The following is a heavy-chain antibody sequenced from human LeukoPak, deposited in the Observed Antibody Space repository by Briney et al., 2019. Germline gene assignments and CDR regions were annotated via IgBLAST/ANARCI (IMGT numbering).Heavy chain of an antibody. CDR2: MNPNSGNT. V-gene: IGHV1-8*01. Sequence: ASVKVSCKASGYTFTSYDINWVRQATGQGLEWMGWMNPNSGNTGYAQKFQGRVTMTRNTSISTAYMELSSLRSGDTAVYYCARGSIAVAGTDYWGQGTLVTVSS. J-gene: IGHJ4*02. D-gene: IGHD6-19*01. CDR1: GYTFTSYD. CDR3: ARGSIAVAGTDY.